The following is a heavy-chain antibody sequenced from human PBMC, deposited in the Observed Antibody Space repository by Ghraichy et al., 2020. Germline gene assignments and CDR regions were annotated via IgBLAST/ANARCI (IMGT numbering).Heavy chain of an antibody. CDR3: ARDRGSYLWPNWFDS. CDR1: GFTFSDYY. D-gene: IGHD1-26*01. V-gene: IGHV3-11*01. Sequence: GGSLRLSCTASGFTFSDYYMTWIRQAPGKGPEWISFITGSGDAIYYADSVRGRFTISRDNSKNSLYLQMNSLRVDDTAVYFCARDRGSYLWPNWFDSWGQGTLVTFSS. J-gene: IGHJ5*01. CDR2: ITGSGDAI.